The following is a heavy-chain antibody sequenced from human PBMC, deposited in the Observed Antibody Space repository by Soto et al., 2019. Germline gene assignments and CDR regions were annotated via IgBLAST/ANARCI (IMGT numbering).Heavy chain of an antibody. CDR1: GFTFSNYW. Sequence: GGSLRLSCAASGFTFSNYWMHWVRQVPGKGLVWVPRVNGDGSEKKYLVSVKGRFTISRDNAKNSLYLQMNSLRAEDTAVYYCARDNGWNYLIYWGQGTLVTVSS. CDR3: ARDNGWNYLIY. D-gene: IGHD1-7*01. V-gene: IGHV3-74*03. J-gene: IGHJ4*02. CDR2: VNGDGSEK.